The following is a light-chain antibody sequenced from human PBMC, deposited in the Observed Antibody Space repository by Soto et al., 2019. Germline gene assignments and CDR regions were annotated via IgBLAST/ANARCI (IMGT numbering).Light chain of an antibody. Sequence: EIVLTQSPGTLSLSPGESATLSCRASQSVISTYLAWYQQKPGQAPRLLIYGASSRATGIPDRFSGSGSGTDFTLTISRLDPEDFAVYYCQQYRDSLGTFGQGTKVEIK. J-gene: IGKJ1*01. CDR3: QQYRDSLGT. CDR2: GAS. V-gene: IGKV3-20*01. CDR1: QSVISTY.